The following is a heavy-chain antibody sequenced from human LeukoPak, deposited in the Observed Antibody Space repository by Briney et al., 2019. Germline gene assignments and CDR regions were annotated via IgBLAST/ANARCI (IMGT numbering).Heavy chain of an antibody. CDR2: MNPTSGHT. J-gene: IGHJ4*02. V-gene: IGHV1-8*01. Sequence: ASVKVSCKASGYTFTSYDINWVRQATGQGLEWMGWMNPTSGHTGYAQRLQGSVTMTRDTSISTAYMELNSLTSEDTAVYYCARSPVGVRKKHDFWGQGTLVIVSS. CDR3: ARSPVGVRKKHDF. CDR1: GYTFTSYD. D-gene: IGHD3-10*01.